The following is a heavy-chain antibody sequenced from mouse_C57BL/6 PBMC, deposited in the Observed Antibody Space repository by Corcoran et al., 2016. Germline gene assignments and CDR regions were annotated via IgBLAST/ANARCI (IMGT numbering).Heavy chain of an antibody. V-gene: IGHV1-76*01. CDR3: ARRTTAQPNWYCDV. CDR2: IYPGSGNT. CDR1: GYTFTDYY. Sequence: QVQLKQSGAELVRPGASVKLSCKASGYTFTDYYINWVKQRPGQGLEWIARIYPGSGNTYYNEKFKGKATLTAEKSSSTAYMQLSSLTSEDSAVYFCARRTTAQPNWYCDVWGTGTTVTVSS. D-gene: IGHD3-2*02. J-gene: IGHJ1*03.